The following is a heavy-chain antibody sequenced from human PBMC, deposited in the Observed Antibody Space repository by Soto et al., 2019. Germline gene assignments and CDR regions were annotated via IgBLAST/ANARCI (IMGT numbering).Heavy chain of an antibody. D-gene: IGHD3-16*02. CDR2: IKSKTDGGTT. Sequence: GGSLRLSCAASGFTFSNAWMSWVRQAPGKGLEWVGRIKSKTDGGTTDYAAPVKGRFTISRDDSKNTLYLQMNSLKTEDTAVYYCTTVPHATYYDYIWGSYRDYYYYMDVWGKGTTVTVSS. V-gene: IGHV3-15*01. CDR1: GFTFSNAW. J-gene: IGHJ6*03. CDR3: TTVPHATYYDYIWGSYRDYYYYMDV.